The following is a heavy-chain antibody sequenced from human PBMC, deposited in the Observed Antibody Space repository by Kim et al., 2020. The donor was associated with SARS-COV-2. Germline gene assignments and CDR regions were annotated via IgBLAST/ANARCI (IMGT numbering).Heavy chain of an antibody. J-gene: IGHJ3*02. D-gene: IGHD1-1*01. V-gene: IGHV4-34*01. CDR2: INHSGST. Sequence: SETLSLTCAVYGGSFSGYYWSWIRQPPGKGLEWIGEINHSGSTNYNPSLKSRVTISVDTSKNQFSLKLSSVTAADTAVYYCAASGTTKTNDAFDIWGQGNGHRLF. CDR1: GGSFSGYY. CDR3: AASGTTKTNDAFDI.